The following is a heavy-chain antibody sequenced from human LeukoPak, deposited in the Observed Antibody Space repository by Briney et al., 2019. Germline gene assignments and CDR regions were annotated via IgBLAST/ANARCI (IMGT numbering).Heavy chain of an antibody. CDR3: ARAPDYFDY. CDR2: IYHSGST. J-gene: IGHJ4*02. CDR1: GGSISSGGYY. V-gene: IGHV4-30-2*01. Sequence: SETLSLTCTVSGGSISSGGYYWSWIRQPPGKGLEWIGYIYHSGSTYYNPSLKSRVTISVDRSKNQFSLKLSSVTAADTALYYCARAPDYFDYWGQGTLVTVSS.